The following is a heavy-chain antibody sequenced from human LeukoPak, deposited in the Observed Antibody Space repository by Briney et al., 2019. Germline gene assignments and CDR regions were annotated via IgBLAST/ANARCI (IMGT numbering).Heavy chain of an antibody. V-gene: IGHV1-8*01. J-gene: IGHJ3*02. CDR3: ATSGDYGANSDAFDI. CDR2: MNPNSGRT. CDR1: GNTFPSYE. D-gene: IGHD4-23*01. Sequence: ASVKVSCKPSGNTFPSYEINWVRQATGQGLEWMGWMNPNSGRTGYAQKFQGRVTMTRNTSISTAYMKLSSLRSEDTAVYYCATSGDYGANSDAFDIWGQGTWVTVSS.